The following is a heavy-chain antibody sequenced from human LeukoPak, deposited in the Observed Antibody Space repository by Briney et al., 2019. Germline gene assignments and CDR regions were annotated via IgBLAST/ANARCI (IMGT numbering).Heavy chain of an antibody. CDR3: ARMTPSCTSTSCPVVIDD. CDR1: GFSLHTSAMF. V-gene: IGHV2-70*17. CDR2: IDWDDDK. D-gene: IGHD2-2*01. Sequence: SGPTLVNPPPTLTLTFTFSGFSLHTSAMFVSWIRQPPGKALEWLTRIDWDDDKFYITSLKTRLTISQATSKNQVVLTMTNMDPVDTATYYCARMTPSCTSTSCPVVIDDWGQGTLVTVSS. J-gene: IGHJ4*02.